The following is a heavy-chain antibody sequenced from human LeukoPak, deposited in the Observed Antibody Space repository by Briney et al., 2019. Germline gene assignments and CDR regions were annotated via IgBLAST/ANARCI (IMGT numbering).Heavy chain of an antibody. CDR3: ARVARSYCSSTNCPTRSLDY. J-gene: IGHJ4*02. CDR1: GGSFSGYY. V-gene: IGHV4-34*01. CDR2: INHSGST. Sequence: SETLSLTCAVYGGSFSGYYWSWIRQPPGKGLEWIGEINHSGSTNYNPSLKSRVTISVDTSKNQFSLKLSSVTAADTAVYYCARVARSYCSSTNCPTRSLDYWGQGTLVTVSS. D-gene: IGHD2-2*01.